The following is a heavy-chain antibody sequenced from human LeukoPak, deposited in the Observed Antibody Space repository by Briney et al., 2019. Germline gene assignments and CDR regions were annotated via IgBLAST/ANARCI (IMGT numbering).Heavy chain of an antibody. J-gene: IGHJ6*02. CDR1: GGTFSSYA. CDR3: ARGEYSSSWYSDYYYGMDV. CDR2: IIPILGIA. Sequence: SVKVSCKASGGTFSSYAISWVRQAPGQGLEWMGRIIPILGIANYAQKFQGRVTITADKSTSTAYMELSSLRSEDTAVYYCARGEYSSSWYSDYYYGMDVWSQGTTVTVSS. D-gene: IGHD6-13*01. V-gene: IGHV1-69*04.